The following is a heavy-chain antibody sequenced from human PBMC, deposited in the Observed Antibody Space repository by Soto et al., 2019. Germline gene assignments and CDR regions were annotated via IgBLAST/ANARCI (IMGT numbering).Heavy chain of an antibody. CDR1: GFTFNRYG. J-gene: IGHJ4*02. CDR3: VKLRLELLYLDS. CDR2: ISASGDNT. D-gene: IGHD1-7*01. V-gene: IGHV3-23*01. Sequence: GGSLRLSCAASGFTFNRYGMSWVRQAPGKGLEWVSAISASGDNTYYADSVKGRFTISRDSSNNTLYLQMNSLRADDTALYYCVKLRLELLYLDSWGLGTLVTVSS.